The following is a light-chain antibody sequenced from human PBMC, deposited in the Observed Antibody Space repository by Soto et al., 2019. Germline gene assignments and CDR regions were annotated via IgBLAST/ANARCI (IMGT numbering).Light chain of an antibody. J-gene: IGKJ5*01. CDR2: AAS. CDR1: QSISTW. V-gene: IGKV1-12*01. Sequence: DIQMTQSPSTLSASVGDRVTITCRASQSISTWLAWYQQEPGKAPKLLIYAASSLQSGVPSRFSGSGFGTDFTLTISSLQPEDSAIYYCQQADTFPITFGRGTRLEIK. CDR3: QQADTFPIT.